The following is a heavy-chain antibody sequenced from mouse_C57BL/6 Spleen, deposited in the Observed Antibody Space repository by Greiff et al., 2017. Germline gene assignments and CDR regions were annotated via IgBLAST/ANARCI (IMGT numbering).Heavy chain of an antibody. Sequence: VHLVESGPELVKPGASVKISCKASGYAFSSSWMNWVKQRPGKGLEWIGRIYPGDGDTNDNGKFKGKATLTADKSSSTAYMQLSSLTSEDSAVYFCARWPYYYGSSFDYGGQGTTLTVSS. CDR3: ARWPYYYGSSFDY. V-gene: IGHV1-82*01. D-gene: IGHD1-1*01. CDR2: IYPGDGDT. CDR1: GYAFSSSW. J-gene: IGHJ2*01.